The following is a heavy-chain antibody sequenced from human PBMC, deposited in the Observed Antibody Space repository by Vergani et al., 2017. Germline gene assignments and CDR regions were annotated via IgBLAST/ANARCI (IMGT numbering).Heavy chain of an antibody. CDR2: ISSSGITI. CDR1: GFTFSSYD. J-gene: IGHJ3*02. Sequence: EVQLVESGGGLVQPGGSLRLSCAASGFTFSSYDMNWVRQAPGKGLEWVSYISSSGITIYYADSVKGRFTISRDNAKNSLYLQMNSLRAEDTAVYYCARSLDEPRYAFDSWGQGTMVTVSA. V-gene: IGHV3-48*03. D-gene: IGHD3-9*01. CDR3: ARSLDEPRYAFDS.